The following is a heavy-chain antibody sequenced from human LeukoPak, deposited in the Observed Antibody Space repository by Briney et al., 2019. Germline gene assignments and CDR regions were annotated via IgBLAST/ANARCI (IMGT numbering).Heavy chain of an antibody. CDR2: IRYDGSNK. J-gene: IGHJ4*02. CDR1: GFTFSSYG. Sequence: PRGSLRLSCAASGFTFSSYGMHWVRQAPGKGLEWVAFIRYDGSNKYYADSVKGRFTISRDNSKNTLYLQMNSLRAEDTAVYYCAKDLNGKRGFDYWGQGTLVTVSS. CDR3: AKDLNGKRGFDY. V-gene: IGHV3-30*02.